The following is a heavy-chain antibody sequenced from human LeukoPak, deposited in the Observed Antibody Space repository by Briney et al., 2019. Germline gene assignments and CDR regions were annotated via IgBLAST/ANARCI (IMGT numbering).Heavy chain of an antibody. CDR1: GFTFDDYA. CDR2: ISWNSGSI. Sequence: PGRSLRLSCAASGFTFDDYAMHWVRQAPGKGLEWVSGISWNSGSIGYADSVKGRFTIPRDNAKNSLYLQMNSLRAEDTALYYCAKKDYGDNAFDYWGQGTLVTVSS. CDR3: AKKDYGDNAFDY. D-gene: IGHD4-17*01. V-gene: IGHV3-9*01. J-gene: IGHJ4*02.